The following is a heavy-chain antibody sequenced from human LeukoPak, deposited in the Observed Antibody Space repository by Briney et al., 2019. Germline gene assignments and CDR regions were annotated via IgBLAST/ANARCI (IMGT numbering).Heavy chain of an antibody. J-gene: IGHJ4*02. Sequence: KPGGSLRLSCAASGFTFSSYSMNWVRQAPGKGLEWVSSISSSSSYIYYADSVKGRFTISRDNAKNSLYLQMNSLRAEDTALYYCAKGLTSHSSGAQYWGQGTLVTVSS. D-gene: IGHD6-25*01. CDR2: ISSSSSYI. V-gene: IGHV3-21*04. CDR1: GFTFSSYS. CDR3: AKGLTSHSSGAQY.